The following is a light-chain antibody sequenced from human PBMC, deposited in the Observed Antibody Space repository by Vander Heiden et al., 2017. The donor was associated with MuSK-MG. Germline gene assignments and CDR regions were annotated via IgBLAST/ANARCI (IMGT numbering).Light chain of an antibody. CDR3: QQYGFSPRLS. CDR2: GGS. Sequence: EIVLTQSPDTMSLSPGDRATVSCRASQTVRNNYLAWYQQIPGQAPRLLISGGSRRATGIPDRFIGSGSGTDFTLTISRLEPEDFAVYYCQQYGFSPRLSFGRGTKIDIK. CDR1: QTVRNNY. J-gene: IGKJ4*01. V-gene: IGKV3-20*01.